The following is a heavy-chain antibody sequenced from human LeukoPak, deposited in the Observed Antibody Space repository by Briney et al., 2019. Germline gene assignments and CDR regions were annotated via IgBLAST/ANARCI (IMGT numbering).Heavy chain of an antibody. D-gene: IGHD4-17*01. CDR3: ARGLVTTGRSSFDN. J-gene: IGHJ4*02. CDR1: DDSISSTNW. CDR2: IYHTGST. Sequence: SETLSLTCAVSDDSISSTNWWHWVRQPPGKGLEWIGEIYHTGSTNNNPSLTSRVTISVDKSKNQFSLKLSSVTAADTAVYYCARGLVTTGRSSFDNWGQGTLVTVSS. V-gene: IGHV4-4*02.